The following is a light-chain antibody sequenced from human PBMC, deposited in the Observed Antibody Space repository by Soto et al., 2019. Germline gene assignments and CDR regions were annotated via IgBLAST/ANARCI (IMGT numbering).Light chain of an antibody. CDR1: QSVCNNY. J-gene: IGKJ4*01. V-gene: IGKV3-20*01. CDR2: SAS. Sequence: EIVLTQSPGTLSLSPGERATLSCRASQSVCNNYLAWYQQKPGQAPRLLIYSASRRATGIPDRFTGSVSGTDFSLTISRLEPEDLAVYYCQQYTGSPLTFGGGTKVEI. CDR3: QQYTGSPLT.